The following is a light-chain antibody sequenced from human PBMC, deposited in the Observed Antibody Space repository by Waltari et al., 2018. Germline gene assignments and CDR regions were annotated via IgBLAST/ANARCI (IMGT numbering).Light chain of an antibody. CDR1: SSNFVPTP. V-gene: IGLV1-44*01. J-gene: IGLJ2*01. CDR2: SHV. CDR3: AAWDDSLDGLL. Sequence: QSVLPQPPSASGTPGQRVTISCSRSSSNFVPTPVNWYQHPPGTAPKLLIFSHVQRPSGVPDRFSGSKSGTSASLAITGLQSDDEAYYYCAAWDDSLDGLLFGGGTKLTVL.